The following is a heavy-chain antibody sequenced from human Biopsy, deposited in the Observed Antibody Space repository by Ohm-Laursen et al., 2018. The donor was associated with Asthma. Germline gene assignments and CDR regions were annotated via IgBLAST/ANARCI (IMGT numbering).Heavy chain of an antibody. CDR1: GFTFRDYY. CDR3: ARMITIFGVVSRGMDV. V-gene: IGHV3-11*04. D-gene: IGHD3-3*01. CDR2: ISSRGSNI. Sequence: SLRLSCSASGFTFRDYYMTWIRQAPGKGLEWVAYISSRGSNIFYADSVKGRFTISRDNAKNSLYLQMNSLRDEDTAVYYCARMITIFGVVSRGMDVWGQGTTVTVSS. J-gene: IGHJ6*02.